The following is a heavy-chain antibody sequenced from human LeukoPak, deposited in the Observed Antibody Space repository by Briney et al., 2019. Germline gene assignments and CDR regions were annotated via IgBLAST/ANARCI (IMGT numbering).Heavy chain of an antibody. CDR3: ARAPLPDY. Sequence: SETLSLTCAVYGGSFSGYYWSWIRQPPGKGLEWIGEIKHSGSTNYNPSLKSRVTISVDTSKNQFSLKLSSVTAADTAVYYCARAPLPDYWGQGTLVTVSS. CDR2: IKHSGST. J-gene: IGHJ4*02. V-gene: IGHV4-34*01. CDR1: GGSFSGYY.